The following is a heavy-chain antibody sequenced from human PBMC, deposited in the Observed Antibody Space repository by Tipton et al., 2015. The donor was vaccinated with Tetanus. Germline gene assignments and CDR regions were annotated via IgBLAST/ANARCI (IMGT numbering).Heavy chain of an antibody. CDR3: ARDFRERTGTYFSYYYTMDV. J-gene: IGHJ6*02. D-gene: IGHD1-26*01. V-gene: IGHV4-4*07. CDR1: GGSLNTFY. CDR2: VYSSGST. Sequence: SLTCTVSGGSLNTFYWNWIRQPAGKGLEWIGRVYSSGSTNYNPSLKSRVTMSIDTSKNQISLELTSMTAADTAIYYCARDFRERTGTYFSYYYTMDVWGQGTTVTVSS.